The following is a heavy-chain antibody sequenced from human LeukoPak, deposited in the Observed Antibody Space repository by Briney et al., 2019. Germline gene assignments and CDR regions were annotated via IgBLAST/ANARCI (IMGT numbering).Heavy chain of an antibody. CDR2: ISSSSSYI. V-gene: IGHV3-21*01. CDR1: GFTFSSYS. Sequence: PGGSLRLSCAASGFTFSSYSMNWVRQAPGKGLEWVSSISSSSSYIYYADSVKGRFTISRDNAKNSLYLQMNSLRAEDTAVYYCARDGGVVVPAAILDARGSDDAFDIWGQGTMVTVSS. D-gene: IGHD2-2*02. J-gene: IGHJ3*02. CDR3: ARDGGVVVPAAILDARGSDDAFDI.